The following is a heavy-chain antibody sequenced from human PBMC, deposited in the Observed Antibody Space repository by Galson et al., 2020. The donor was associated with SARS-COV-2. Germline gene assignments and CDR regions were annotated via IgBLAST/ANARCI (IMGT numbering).Heavy chain of an antibody. J-gene: IGHJ3*02. CDR3: ATAYCSSTSCYISAFDI. CDR2: INHSGST. Sequence: SQTLSLTCAVYGGSSSDYYWSWIRQPPGKVLEWIGEINHSGSTNYNPSLKSRVTISVDTSKNQFSVKLSSLTAADTAVYYCATAYCSSTSCYISAFDIWGQGTMVTVSS. D-gene: IGHD2-2*02. CDR1: GGSSSDYY. V-gene: IGHV4-34*01.